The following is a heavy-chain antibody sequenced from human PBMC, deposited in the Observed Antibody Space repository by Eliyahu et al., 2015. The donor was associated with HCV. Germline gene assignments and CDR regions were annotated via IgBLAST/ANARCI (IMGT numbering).Heavy chain of an antibody. Sequence: QVQLVESGGGLVKPGGSLXLSCAASGFXXXXYYMXWIRQAPGKGVEWVSYISSSSSYTNYADSVKGRFTISRDNAKNSLYLQMNSLRAEDTAVYYCARARYYYDSSGYYPDAFDIWGQGTMVTVSS. CDR2: ISSSSSYT. D-gene: IGHD3-22*01. V-gene: IGHV3-11*06. CDR1: GFXXXXYY. J-gene: IGHJ3*02. CDR3: ARARYYYDSSGYYPDAFDI.